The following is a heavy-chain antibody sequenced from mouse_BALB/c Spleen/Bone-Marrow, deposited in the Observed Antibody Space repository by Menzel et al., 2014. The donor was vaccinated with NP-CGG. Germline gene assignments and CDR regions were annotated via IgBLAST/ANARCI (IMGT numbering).Heavy chain of an antibody. Sequence: EVMSVESGGGLVKPGGSLKLSCAASGFTFSNFAMSWVRQTPDKRLEWVASISSGGSAYYPDSVKGRLSISRDNARDILFLQMSSLRSEDTAMYYCARGYDYDFDYWGQGTTLTVSS. D-gene: IGHD2-4*01. CDR3: ARGYDYDFDY. V-gene: IGHV5-6-5*01. CDR1: GFTFSNFA. CDR2: ISSGGSA. J-gene: IGHJ2*01.